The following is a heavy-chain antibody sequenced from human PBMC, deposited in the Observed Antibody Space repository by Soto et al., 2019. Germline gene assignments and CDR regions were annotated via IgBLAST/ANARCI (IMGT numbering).Heavy chain of an antibody. CDR3: AKGTLGYSSRYGMDV. Sequence: SCAASGVTFTRYCMQWVRQARGKGLEWVAVISYDGSNKYYADSVKGRFTISRDNSKNTLYLQMNSLRAEDTAVYYCAKGTLGYSSRYGMDVWGQGTTVTVSS. CDR1: GVTFTRYC. V-gene: IGHV3-30*18. J-gene: IGHJ6*01. CDR2: ISYDGSNK. D-gene: IGHD6-13*01.